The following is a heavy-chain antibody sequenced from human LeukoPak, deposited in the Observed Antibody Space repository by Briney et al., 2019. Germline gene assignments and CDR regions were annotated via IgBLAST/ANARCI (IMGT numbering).Heavy chain of an antibody. CDR3: ARTGGGWFGELLNLFDY. CDR1: GYSISSGYY. Sequence: PSETLSLTCTVSGYSISSGYYWGWIRQPPGKGLEWIGSIYHSGRTFYNPSLKSRVTISVDTSKNQFSLKLSSVTAADTAVYYCARTGGGWFGELLNLFDYWGQGTLVTVSS. D-gene: IGHD3-10*01. CDR2: IYHSGRT. J-gene: IGHJ4*02. V-gene: IGHV4-38-2*02.